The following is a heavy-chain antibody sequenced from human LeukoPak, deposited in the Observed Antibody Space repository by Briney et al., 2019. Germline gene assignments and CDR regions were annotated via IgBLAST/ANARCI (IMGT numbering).Heavy chain of an antibody. CDR2: IVVGSGNT. Sequence: SVKVSCKASGFTFTSSAMQWVRQARGQRLEWIGWIVVGSGNTNYAQKFLERVTITRDMSTSTAYMELSSLRSEDTAVYYCAAVPYIWFGELFPFDPWGQGTLVTVSS. CDR3: AAVPYIWFGELFPFDP. D-gene: IGHD3-10*01. CDR1: GFTFTSSA. V-gene: IGHV1-58*02. J-gene: IGHJ5*02.